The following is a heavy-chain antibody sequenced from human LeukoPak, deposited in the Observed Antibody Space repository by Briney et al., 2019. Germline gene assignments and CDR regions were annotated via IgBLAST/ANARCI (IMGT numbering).Heavy chain of an antibody. CDR3: AKDGTHRYYYDSSGYYDH. V-gene: IGHV3-23*01. D-gene: IGHD3-22*01. CDR1: GFTFSSYA. Sequence: GGSLRLSCAASGFTFSSYAMSWVRPPPGKGLEWVSAISGSGGSTYYADSVKGRFTISRDNSKNTLYLQMNSLRAEDTAVYYCAKDGTHRYYYDSSGYYDHWGQGTLVTVSS. J-gene: IGHJ4*02. CDR2: ISGSGGST.